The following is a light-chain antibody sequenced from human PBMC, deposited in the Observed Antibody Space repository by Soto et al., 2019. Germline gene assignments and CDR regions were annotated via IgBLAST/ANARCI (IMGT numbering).Light chain of an antibody. CDR3: SSYRRGSTRVV. V-gene: IGLV2-14*03. CDR1: SSDVGGYNY. J-gene: IGLJ2*01. CDR2: DVN. Sequence: QSALSQPSSVSGSPGQSITISCTGTSSDVGGYNYVSWYQQHPGKAPKVMIYDVNKRPSGISNRFSGSKSGSTASLTISGLQVEDEADYYCSSYRRGSTRVVFGGGTKLTVL.